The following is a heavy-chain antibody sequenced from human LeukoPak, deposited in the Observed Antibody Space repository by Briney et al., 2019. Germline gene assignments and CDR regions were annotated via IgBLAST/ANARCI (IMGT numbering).Heavy chain of an antibody. CDR1: GFTFNSYW. D-gene: IGHD4-23*01. V-gene: IGHV3-74*01. J-gene: IGHJ6*02. CDR3: ARAGGNTSPDYYYGMDV. Sequence: PGGSLRLSCAASGFTFNSYWMHWVRQGPGKGLVWVSRINRDGSSTSYADSVKGRFTISRDNAKNTLYLQMNSLRAEDTAVYYCARAGGNTSPDYYYGMDVWGQGTTVTVSS. CDR2: INRDGSST.